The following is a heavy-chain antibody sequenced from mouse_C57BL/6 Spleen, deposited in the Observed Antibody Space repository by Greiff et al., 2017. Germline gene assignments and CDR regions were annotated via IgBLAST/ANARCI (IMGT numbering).Heavy chain of an antibody. CDR3: TDEGGY. V-gene: IGHV1-15*01. Sequence: VQGVESGAELVRPGASVTLSCKASGYTFTDYEMHWVKQTPVHGLEWIGAIDPETGGTAYNQKFKGKAILTADKSSSTAYMELRSLTSEDSAVYYCTDEGGYWGQGTTLTVSS. CDR2: IDPETGGT. CDR1: GYTFTDYE. J-gene: IGHJ2*01.